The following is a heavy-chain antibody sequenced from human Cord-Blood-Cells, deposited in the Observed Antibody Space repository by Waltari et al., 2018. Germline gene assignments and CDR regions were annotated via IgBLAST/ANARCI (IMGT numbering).Heavy chain of an antibody. J-gene: IGHJ4*02. CDR2: INHSGST. CDR3: ARLGHCSSTSCSDY. Sequence: QVQLQQWGAGLLKSSETLSLTCAVYGGSFSGYYWSWIRQPPGKGLEGIGEINHSGSTNYNPSRKSRVTISVDTSKNQFSLKLSSVTAADTAVYYCARLGHCSSTSCSDYWGQGTLVTVSS. CDR1: GGSFSGYY. V-gene: IGHV4-34*01. D-gene: IGHD2-2*01.